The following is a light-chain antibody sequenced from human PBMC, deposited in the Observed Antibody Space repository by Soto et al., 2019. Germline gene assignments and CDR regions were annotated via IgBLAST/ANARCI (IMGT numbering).Light chain of an antibody. J-gene: IGKJ1*01. V-gene: IGKV1-39*01. CDR1: QSISSN. Sequence: DVQMTQSPSTLSASVGDRVTITCRASQSISSNLNWYQQKPGKAPNVLIYAASSLQSGVPSRFSGSGSGTDFTLTISRLEPDDFAVYYCQHYGDSSWTFGQGTKVDIK. CDR2: AAS. CDR3: QHYGDSSWT.